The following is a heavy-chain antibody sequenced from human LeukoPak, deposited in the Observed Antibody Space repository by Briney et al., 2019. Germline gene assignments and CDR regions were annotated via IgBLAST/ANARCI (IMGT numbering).Heavy chain of an antibody. CDR1: GFTFSSYG. CDR2: ISYDGSNK. Sequence: PGGSLRLSCAASGFTFSSYGMHWVRQAPGKGLEWVAVISYDGSNKYYADSVKGRFTISRDNSKNTLYLQMNSLRAEDTAVYYCAKARLVYYYGSGSYEWSRDYYYYGMDVWGQGTTVTVSS. CDR3: AKARLVYYYGSGSYEWSRDYYYYGMDV. V-gene: IGHV3-30*18. D-gene: IGHD3-10*01. J-gene: IGHJ6*02.